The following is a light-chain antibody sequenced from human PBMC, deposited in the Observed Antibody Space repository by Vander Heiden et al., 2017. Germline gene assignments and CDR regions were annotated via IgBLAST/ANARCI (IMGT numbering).Light chain of an antibody. CDR1: QSVLYSSNNKNY. Sequence: DIVMTQSPDSLAVSLGERATINCKSSQSVLYSSNNKNYLAWYQQKPGQPPKLLIYWASTRESGVPDRFSGSGSGTDFTLTISSLQAEDAAVYYCQQDESTPYTFGQGTKLEIK. CDR3: QQDESTPYT. CDR2: WAS. J-gene: IGKJ2*01. V-gene: IGKV4-1*01.